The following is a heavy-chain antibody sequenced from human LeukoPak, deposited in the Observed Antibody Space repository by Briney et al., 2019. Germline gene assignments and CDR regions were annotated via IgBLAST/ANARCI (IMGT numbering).Heavy chain of an antibody. CDR2: ISNFGDMI. Sequence: GGSLRLSCAASGFTFDDYAMHWVRQAPGKGLEWISHISNFGDMIHYADSVEGRFTISRDNAKNSLYLQMDSLRAEDTAVYYCAKDATAVVGTVYMDVWGKGTTVTISS. V-gene: IGHV3-48*03. CDR1: GFTFDDYA. CDR3: AKDATAVVGTVYMDV. D-gene: IGHD6-13*01. J-gene: IGHJ6*03.